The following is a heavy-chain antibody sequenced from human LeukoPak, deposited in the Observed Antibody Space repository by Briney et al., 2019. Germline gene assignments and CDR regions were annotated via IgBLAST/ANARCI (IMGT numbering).Heavy chain of an antibody. D-gene: IGHD2-15*01. CDR1: GGSISSSSYY. V-gene: IGHV4-39*01. Sequence: SETLSLTPTVSGGSISSSSYYWGWIRQPPGKGLAWIGSIYYSGSTYYNPSLKSRVTISVDTSENQFSLKLSSVTAADTAVYYCARHGRNNDYWGQGTLVTVSS. CDR2: IYYSGST. CDR3: ARHGRNNDY. J-gene: IGHJ4*02.